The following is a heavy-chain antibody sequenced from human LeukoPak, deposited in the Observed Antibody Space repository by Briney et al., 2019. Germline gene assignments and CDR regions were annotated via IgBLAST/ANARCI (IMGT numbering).Heavy chain of an antibody. V-gene: IGHV3-21*01. J-gene: IGHJ3*01. Sequence: GGSLRLSCAASGFTLSSYSMNWVRQAPGKGLEWVSFISSSSSYIYYADSVKGRFTISRDNSKNTLYLQMNSLRAEDTAVYYCASLGAFDVWGQGTMVTVSS. D-gene: IGHD3-16*01. CDR1: GFTLSSYS. CDR3: ASLGAFDV. CDR2: ISSSSSYI.